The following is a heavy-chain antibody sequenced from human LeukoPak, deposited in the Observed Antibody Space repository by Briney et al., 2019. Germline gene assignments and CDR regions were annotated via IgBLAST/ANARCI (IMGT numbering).Heavy chain of an antibody. D-gene: IGHD3-10*01. V-gene: IGHV4-34*01. CDR2: INHSGST. J-gene: IGHJ5*02. CDR3: ARRGRRNWFDP. Sequence: SETLSLTCAVYGGSFSRYYWSWIRQPPGKGLEWIGEINHSGSTNYNPSLKSRVTISVDTSKNQFSLKLSSVTAADTAVYYCARRGRRNWFDPWGQGTLVTVSS. CDR1: GGSFSRYY.